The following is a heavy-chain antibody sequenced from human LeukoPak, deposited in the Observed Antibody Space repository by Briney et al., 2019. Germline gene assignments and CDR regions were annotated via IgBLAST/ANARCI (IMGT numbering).Heavy chain of an antibody. D-gene: IGHD3-22*01. Sequence: GGSLRLSCAASGFTFSSYSMTWVRQAPGKGLEWVSYISSSSSTIYYADSVKGRFTISRDNAKNSLYLQMNSLRDEDTAVYYCAREHYYDSSGTLNWFDPWGQGTLVTVSS. CDR2: ISSSSSTI. V-gene: IGHV3-48*02. J-gene: IGHJ5*02. CDR3: AREHYYDSSGTLNWFDP. CDR1: GFTFSSYS.